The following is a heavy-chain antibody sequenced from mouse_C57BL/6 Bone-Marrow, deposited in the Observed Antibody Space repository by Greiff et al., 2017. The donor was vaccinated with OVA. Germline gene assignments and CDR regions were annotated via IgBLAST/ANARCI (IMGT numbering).Heavy chain of an antibody. CDR1: GYTFTDYN. CDR2: INSNNGGT. Sequence: EVQLQQSGPELAKPGASVKIPCKASGYTFTDYNMDWVKQSHGKSLEWIGDINSNNGGTIYNQKFKGKATLTVDKSSSTAYMGLRSLTSVATAVYYCARGGYYDYDGGAWFAYWGQGTLVTVSA. J-gene: IGHJ3*01. D-gene: IGHD2-4*01. CDR3: ARGGYYDYDGGAWFAY. V-gene: IGHV1-18*01.